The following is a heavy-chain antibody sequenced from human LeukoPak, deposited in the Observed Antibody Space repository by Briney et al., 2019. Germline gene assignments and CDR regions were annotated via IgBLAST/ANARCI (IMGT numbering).Heavy chain of an antibody. D-gene: IGHD3-22*01. J-gene: IGHJ4*02. V-gene: IGHV3-30*18. CDR2: ISYDGSNK. CDR3: AKDYPSYDSSGYYYGVIGH. CDR1: GFTFSSYG. Sequence: GGSLRLSCAASGFTFSSYGMHWVRQAPGKGLEWVAVISYDGSNKYYADSVKGRFTISRDNSKNTLYLQMNSLRAEDTAVYYCAKDYPSYDSSGYYYGVIGHWGQGTLVTVSS.